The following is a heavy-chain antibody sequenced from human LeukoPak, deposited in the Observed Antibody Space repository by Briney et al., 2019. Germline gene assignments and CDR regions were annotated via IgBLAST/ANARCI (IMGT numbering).Heavy chain of an antibody. Sequence: SETLSLTCTVSGGSISSSSYYWGWIRQPPGKGLEWIGSIYYSGSTYYNPSLKSRVTISVDTSKNQFSLKLSSVTAADTAVYYCARGRPPRIVGNWYFDLGGRGPLVTVS. V-gene: IGHV4-39*01. CDR1: GGSISSSSYY. CDR2: IYYSGST. CDR3: ARGRPPRIVGNWYFDL. D-gene: IGHD1-26*01. J-gene: IGHJ2*01.